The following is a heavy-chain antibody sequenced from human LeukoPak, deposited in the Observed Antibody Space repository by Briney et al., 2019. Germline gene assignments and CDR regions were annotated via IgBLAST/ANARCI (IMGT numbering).Heavy chain of an antibody. J-gene: IGHJ6*04. CDR1: GGSISSYY. CDR3: AKDRHFEGSGSSTWEWDV. V-gene: IGHV4-4*07. D-gene: IGHD3-10*01. CDR2: IYTSGST. Sequence: SETLSLTCTVSGGSISSYYWSWIRQPAGKGLEWIGRIYTSGSTNYNPSLKSRVTMSVDTSKNQFSLKLSSVTAEDTAVYYCAKDRHFEGSGSSTWEWDVWGKGTTVTISS.